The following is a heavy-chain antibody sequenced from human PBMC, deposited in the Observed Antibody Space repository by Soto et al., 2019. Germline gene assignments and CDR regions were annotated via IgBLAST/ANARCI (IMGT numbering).Heavy chain of an antibody. V-gene: IGHV4-59*01. CDR3: GRGHLTEGGTAFDY. Sequence: QVQLQKSGPGLVKPSETLSLTCTVSGGSISSYYWSWIRQPPGMGLEWIGDIFNTGSTNYTHFQKRRTTTAVYTPKNQCTQQLSSVTDAEAAMYYGGRGHLTEGGTAFDYGGQGTLVTVSS. J-gene: IGHJ4*02. CDR2: IFNTGST. D-gene: IGHD1-1*01. CDR1: GGSISSYY.